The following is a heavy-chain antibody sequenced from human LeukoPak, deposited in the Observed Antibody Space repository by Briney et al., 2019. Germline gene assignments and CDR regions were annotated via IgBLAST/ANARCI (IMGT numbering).Heavy chain of an antibody. CDR3: ARSSSGWSFDY. CDR1: GFTFSGYS. V-gene: IGHV3-21*01. D-gene: IGHD6-19*01. CDR2: ISSSSSYI. J-gene: IGHJ4*02. Sequence: GGSLRLSCAASGFTFSGYSMNWVRQAPGKGLEWVSSISSSSSYIYYADSVKGRFTISRDNAKNSLYLQMNSLRAEDTAVYYCARSSSGWSFDYWGQGTLVTVSS.